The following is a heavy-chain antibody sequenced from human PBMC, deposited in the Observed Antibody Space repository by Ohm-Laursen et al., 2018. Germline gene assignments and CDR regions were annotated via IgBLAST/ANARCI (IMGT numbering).Heavy chain of an antibody. D-gene: IGHD4-11*01. V-gene: IGHV3-9*01. J-gene: IGHJ4*02. Sequence: SLRLSCAASGFTFDDYAMHWARQAPGKGLEWVSGISWNSGSIGYADSVKGRFTISRDNAKNSLYLQMNSLRAEDTALYYCAKTGQSVGYFDYWGQGTLVTVSS. CDR2: ISWNSGSI. CDR3: AKTGQSVGYFDY. CDR1: GFTFDDYA.